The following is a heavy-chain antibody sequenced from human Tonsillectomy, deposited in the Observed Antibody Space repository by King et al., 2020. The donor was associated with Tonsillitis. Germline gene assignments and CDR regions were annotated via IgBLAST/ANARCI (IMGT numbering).Heavy chain of an antibody. CDR2: IYTRGST. Sequence: VQLQESGPGLVKPSETLSLTCTVSGGSISSYYWSWIRQPAGQGLEWIWRIYTRGSTNYNPSLKSRVTILVDTSKNQFSLKLSSVAAADTAVYYCARGSSSSWYGVYYYYGMDVWGQGTTVTVSS. CDR3: ARGSSSSWYGVYYYYGMDV. CDR1: GGSISSYY. D-gene: IGHD6-13*01. J-gene: IGHJ6*02. V-gene: IGHV4-4*07.